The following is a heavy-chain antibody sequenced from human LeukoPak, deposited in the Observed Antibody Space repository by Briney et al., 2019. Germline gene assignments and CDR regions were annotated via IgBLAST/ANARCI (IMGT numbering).Heavy chain of an antibody. V-gene: IGHV3-23*01. CDR2: ISGSGDRT. CDR1: GFTFSSYA. J-gene: IGHJ4*02. D-gene: IGHD2-2*01. Sequence: PGGSLRLSCAASGFTFSSYAMSWVRQAPGKGLEWVSAISGSGDRTYYAASVQGRFAISRDNSKNTLYLQMNSLRAEDTAVYYCAKGRQPATEPYFDYWGQGTLVTVSS. CDR3: AKGRQPATEPYFDY.